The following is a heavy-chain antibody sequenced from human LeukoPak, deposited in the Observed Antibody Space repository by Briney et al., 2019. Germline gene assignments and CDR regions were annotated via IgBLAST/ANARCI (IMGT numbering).Heavy chain of an antibody. CDR1: GDSISDYY. CDR3: ARALARGMAVAGDAFDI. Sequence: PSETLSLTCTVSGDSISDYYWSWIRQPPGKGLEWIGYIYYSGSTNYIPSLKSRVTISVDTSKNQFSLKLSSVTAADTAVYYCARALARGMAVAGDAFDIWGQGTMVTVSS. J-gene: IGHJ3*02. CDR2: IYYSGST. V-gene: IGHV4-59*01. D-gene: IGHD6-19*01.